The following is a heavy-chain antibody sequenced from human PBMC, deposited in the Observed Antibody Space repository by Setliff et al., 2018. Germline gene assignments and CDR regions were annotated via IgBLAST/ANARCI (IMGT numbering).Heavy chain of an antibody. V-gene: IGHV1-18*01. Sequence: ASVKVSCKASGYTFTNYGFTWVRQAPGQGLEWMGTINPSGGSTIYAPDFQGRVTMTWDTSTNIAYMELSGLRYADSAIYYCIMNMVRPVTGLDCWGPGTLVTVS. CDR1: GYTFTNYG. CDR3: IMNMVRPVTGLDC. J-gene: IGHJ4*02. CDR2: INPSGGST. D-gene: IGHD2-8*01.